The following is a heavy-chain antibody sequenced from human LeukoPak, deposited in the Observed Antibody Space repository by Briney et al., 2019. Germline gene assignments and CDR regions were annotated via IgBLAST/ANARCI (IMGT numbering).Heavy chain of an antibody. Sequence: SETLSLTCTVSGGSISSGSYYWSWIRQPAGKGLEWIGRIYTSGSTNYNPSLKSRVTMSVDTSKNQFSLKLTSVTAADTAVYYCARSAYMDVWGKGTTVTISS. CDR1: GGSISSGSYY. J-gene: IGHJ6*03. CDR3: ARSAYMDV. CDR2: IYTSGST. V-gene: IGHV4-61*02.